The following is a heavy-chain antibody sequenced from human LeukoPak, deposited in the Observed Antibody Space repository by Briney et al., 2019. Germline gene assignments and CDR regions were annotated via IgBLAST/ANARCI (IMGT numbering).Heavy chain of an antibody. J-gene: IGHJ6*02. V-gene: IGHV4-34*01. CDR3: ARGGSHAYYGMDV. CDR1: GFTFSSYW. CDR2: INHSGST. Sequence: GSLRLSCAASGFTFSSYWMSWVRQAPGKGLEWIGEINHSGSTNYNPSLKSRVTISVDTSKNQFSLKLSSVTAADTAVYYCARGGSHAYYGMDVWGQGTTVTVSS.